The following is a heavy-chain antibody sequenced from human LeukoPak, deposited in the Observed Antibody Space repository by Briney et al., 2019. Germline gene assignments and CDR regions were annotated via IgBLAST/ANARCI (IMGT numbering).Heavy chain of an antibody. Sequence: SETLSLTCAVYGGSFSGYYWSWIRQPPGKGLEWIGEINHSGSTNYNPSLKSRVTISVDTSKNQFSLKLSSVTAADTAVYYCVRPYDSSGYHPSDAFDIWGQGTMVTVSS. J-gene: IGHJ3*02. CDR2: INHSGST. CDR3: VRPYDSSGYHPSDAFDI. V-gene: IGHV4-34*01. D-gene: IGHD3-22*01. CDR1: GGSFSGYY.